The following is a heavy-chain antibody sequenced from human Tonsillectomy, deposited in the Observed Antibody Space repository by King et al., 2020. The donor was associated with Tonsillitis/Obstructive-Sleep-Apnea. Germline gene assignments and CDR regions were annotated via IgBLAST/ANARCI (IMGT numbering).Heavy chain of an antibody. CDR2: IYYSVST. CDR1: GGSVSSGSYY. J-gene: IGHJ4*02. D-gene: IGHD1-26*01. Sequence: QLQESGPGLVKPSETLSLTCTVSGGSVSSGSYYWSWIRQPPGKGLEWIGYIYYSVSTNYNPSLKSRVTISVDTSKNQFSLKLSSVTAADTAVYYCASSIVGATLGYWGQGTLVTVSS. V-gene: IGHV4-61*01. CDR3: ASSIVGATLGY.